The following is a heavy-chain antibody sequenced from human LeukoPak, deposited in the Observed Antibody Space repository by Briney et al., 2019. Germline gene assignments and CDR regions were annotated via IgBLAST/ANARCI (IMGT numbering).Heavy chain of an antibody. CDR3: ARLSLVPAANRHYYYGMDV. Sequence: SETLCLTCTVSGGSISSYYWSWIRQPPGKGLEWIGYIYYSGSTNYNPSLKSRVTISVDTSKNQFSLKLSSVTAADTAVYYCARLSLVPAANRHYYYGMDVWGQGTTVTVSS. CDR1: GGSISSYY. J-gene: IGHJ6*02. D-gene: IGHD2-2*01. V-gene: IGHV4-59*01. CDR2: IYYSGST.